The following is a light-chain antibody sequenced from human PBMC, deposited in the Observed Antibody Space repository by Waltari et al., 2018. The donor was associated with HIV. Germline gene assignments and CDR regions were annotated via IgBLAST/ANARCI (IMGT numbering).Light chain of an antibody. CDR3: ISYISSSSPV. V-gene: IGLV2-14*01. J-gene: IGLJ3*02. Sequence: QSALTQPASVSGSPGQSITLSCTGTSFAIYGFNFVSWFQHHPVKAPKVLIYEVSTRPSGVSDRFSGSKSGNTASLTIYGLQPEDEAEYFCISYISSSSPVFGGGTKLTVL. CDR1: SFAIYGFNF. CDR2: EVS.